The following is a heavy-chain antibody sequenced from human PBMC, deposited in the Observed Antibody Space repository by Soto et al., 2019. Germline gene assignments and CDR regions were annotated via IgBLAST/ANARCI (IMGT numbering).Heavy chain of an antibody. V-gene: IGHV1-69*13. D-gene: IGHD5-12*01. CDR1: GGTFSSYA. CDR3: ARDSRTDGYNFPFDY. J-gene: IGHJ4*02. CDR2: IIPIFGTA. Sequence: WASVKVSCKASGGTFSSYAISWVRQAPGQGLEWMGGIIPIFGTANYAQKFQGRVTITADEPTSTAYMELSSLRSEDTAVYYCARDSRTDGYNFPFDYWGQGTLVTVSS.